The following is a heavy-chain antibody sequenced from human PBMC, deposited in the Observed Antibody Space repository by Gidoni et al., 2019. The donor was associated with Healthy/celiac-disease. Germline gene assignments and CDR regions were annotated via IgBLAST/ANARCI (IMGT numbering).Heavy chain of an antibody. CDR3: VKAPCGGDCPYYYYGMDV. CDR2: ISSNGGST. J-gene: IGHJ6*02. V-gene: IGHV3-64D*06. CDR1: GFPFRSYA. D-gene: IGHD2-21*02. Sequence: EVQLVESGGGLVRPGGSLGLSCSASGFPFRSYAMHWVRQAPGKGLEYVSAISSNGGSTYYADSVKGRFTISRDNSKNTLYLQMSSLRAEDTAVYYCVKAPCGGDCPYYYYGMDVWGQGTTVTVSS.